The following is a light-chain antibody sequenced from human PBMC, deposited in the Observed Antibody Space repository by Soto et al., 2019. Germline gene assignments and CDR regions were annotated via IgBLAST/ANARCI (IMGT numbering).Light chain of an antibody. Sequence: ALTQPPSRFGRPGQTVALSCTGTSSDVGGYNYVSWYQQHPGKAPKLMIYEVNKRPSGVPDRFSGSKSGNTASLTVSGLQAEDEAHYSTSSHAATRYVSGPGSQLTVL. CDR1: SSDVGGYNY. V-gene: IGLV2-8*01. CDR3: SSHAATRYV. J-gene: IGLJ1*01. CDR2: EVN.